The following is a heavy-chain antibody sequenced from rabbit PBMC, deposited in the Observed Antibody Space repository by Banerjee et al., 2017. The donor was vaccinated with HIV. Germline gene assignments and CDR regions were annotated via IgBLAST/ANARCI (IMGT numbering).Heavy chain of an antibody. CDR2: IDPIFGGT. CDR3: ARDLSYDDYGDFDL. D-gene: IGHD2-1*01. CDR1: GFDFSSYG. J-gene: IGHJ4*01. V-gene: IGHV1S47*01. Sequence: QEQLVESGGDLVKPGGTLTLTCTASGFDFSSYGVSWVRQAPGKGLEWIGYIDPIFGGTYYASWVNGRFTISSHNAQNTLYLQLNSLTAADTATYFCARDLSYDDYGDFDLWGQGTLVTVS.